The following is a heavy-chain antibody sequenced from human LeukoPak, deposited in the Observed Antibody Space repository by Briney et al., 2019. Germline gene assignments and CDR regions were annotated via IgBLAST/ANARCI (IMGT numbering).Heavy chain of an antibody. CDR2: ISSSSSTI. J-gene: IGHJ4*02. CDR1: GFTFSSYS. D-gene: IGHD3-10*01. Sequence: GGSLRLSCAASGFTFSSYSMNWVRQAPGKGLEWVSYISSSSSTIYYADSVKGRFTISRDNAKNSLYLQMNSLRAEDTAVYYCARDYYYGSGSYFYFDDWGQGTLVTVSS. V-gene: IGHV3-48*01. CDR3: ARDYYYGSGSYFYFDD.